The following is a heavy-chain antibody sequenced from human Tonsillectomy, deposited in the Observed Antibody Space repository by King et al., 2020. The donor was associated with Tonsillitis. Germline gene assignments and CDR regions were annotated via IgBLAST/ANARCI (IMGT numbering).Heavy chain of an antibody. V-gene: IGHV3-33*08. CDR2: IWSDVSNE. Sequence: VQLVESGGGVVQPGRSLRLSCAASGFTFSSYGMHWVRQAPGKGLEWVAVIWSDVSNEYYADSVKGRFTISRDNSKNTLYLQMNSLRAEDTAVYYCARCGSGSYYVDYWGQGTLATVSP. D-gene: IGHD3-10*01. J-gene: IGHJ4*02. CDR1: GFTFSSYG. CDR3: ARCGSGSYYVDY.